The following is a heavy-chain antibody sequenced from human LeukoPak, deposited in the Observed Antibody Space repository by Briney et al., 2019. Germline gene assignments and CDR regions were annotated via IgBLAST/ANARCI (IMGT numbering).Heavy chain of an antibody. CDR1: GSLFTSYW. V-gene: IGHV5-51*01. CDR3: ARRHQVVYAIDY. J-gene: IGHJ4*02. CDR2: IYPGDSDT. D-gene: IGHD2-8*02. Sequence: GEPLEISWKGSGSLFTSYWIGGGRQLPGKGLEWMGIIYPGDSDTRYSPSFQGQVHISADQSISTAYLQWSSLKASDTAMYYCARRHQVVYAIDYWGQGTLVTVSS.